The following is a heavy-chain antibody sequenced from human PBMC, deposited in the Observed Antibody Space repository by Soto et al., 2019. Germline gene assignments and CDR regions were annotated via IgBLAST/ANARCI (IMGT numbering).Heavy chain of an antibody. CDR2: INHSGST. J-gene: IGHJ4*02. CDR1: GGSFSGYY. Sequence: QVQLRQWGAGLLKASETLSLTCAVYGGSFSGYYWTWIRQPPGTGLEWIGEINHSGSTNYNPSLKSRVTISVDTSKNQFSLKLTSVTAADTAVYYCARDKITGLFDYWGQGTLVTVSS. CDR3: ARDKITGLFDY. D-gene: IGHD2-8*02. V-gene: IGHV4-34*01.